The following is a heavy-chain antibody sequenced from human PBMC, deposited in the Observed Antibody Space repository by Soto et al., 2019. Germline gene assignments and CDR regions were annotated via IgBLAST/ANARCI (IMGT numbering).Heavy chain of an antibody. CDR3: ASGIIAVAGSGDY. D-gene: IGHD6-19*01. J-gene: IGHJ4*02. Sequence: QVQLVESGGGVVQPGRSLRLSCAASGFTFSSYGMHWVRQAPGKGLEWVAVIWYDGSNKYYADSVKGRFTISRDNSKNTVYLQMNSQRPEDTAVYYCASGIIAVAGSGDYWGQGTLVTVSS. CDR1: GFTFSSYG. V-gene: IGHV3-33*01. CDR2: IWYDGSNK.